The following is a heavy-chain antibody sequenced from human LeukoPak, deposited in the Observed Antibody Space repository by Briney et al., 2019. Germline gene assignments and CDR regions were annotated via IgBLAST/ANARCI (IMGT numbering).Heavy chain of an antibody. CDR2: IYPGDSDT. D-gene: IGHD5-18*01. J-gene: IGHJ6*03. V-gene: IGHV5-51*01. CDR3: ARHRGYSYGYSSYYYYMDV. CDR1: GYSFTSYR. Sequence: GESLKISCKGSGYSFTSYRIGWVRQMPGKGLEWMGIIYPGDSDTRYSPSFQGQVTISADKPISTAYLQWSSLKASDTAMYYCARHRGYSYGYSSYYYYMDVWGKGTTVTISS.